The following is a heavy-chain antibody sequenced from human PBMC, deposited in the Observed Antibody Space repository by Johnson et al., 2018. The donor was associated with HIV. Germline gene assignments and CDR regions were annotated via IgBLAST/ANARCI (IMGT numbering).Heavy chain of an antibody. D-gene: IGHD7-27*01. V-gene: IGHV3-7*01. J-gene: IGHJ3*02. CDR1: GFTFSSYW. CDR2: IKHDGSEK. CDR3: ARVKSYGNWGSRKGGRESRAAFDI. Sequence: VQLVESGGGLVQPGGSLRLSCAASGFTFSSYWMSWVRQAPGKGLAWVANIKHDGSEKYYVDSVKGRFTISRDNAKTSLYLQMNSLRAEDTAVYYCARVKSYGNWGSRKGGRESRAAFDIWGQGTMVTVSS.